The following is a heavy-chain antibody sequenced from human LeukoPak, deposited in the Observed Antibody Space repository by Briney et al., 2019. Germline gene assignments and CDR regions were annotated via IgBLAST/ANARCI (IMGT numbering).Heavy chain of an antibody. D-gene: IGHD4-11*01. J-gene: IGHJ4*02. V-gene: IGHV3-23*01. Sequence: GGSLRLSCAASGFTFSSYAMSWVRQAPGKGLEGVSAISGSGGSTYYADSVKGRFTISRDNSKNTLYLQVNSLRAEDTAVYYCARSWAVNQIDYWGQGTLVTVSS. CDR2: ISGSGGST. CDR1: GFTFSSYA. CDR3: ARSWAVNQIDY.